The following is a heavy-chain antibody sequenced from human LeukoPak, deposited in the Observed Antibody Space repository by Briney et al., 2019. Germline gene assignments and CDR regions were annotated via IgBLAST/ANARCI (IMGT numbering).Heavy chain of an antibody. J-gene: IGHJ4*02. CDR3: ASNMDYDSSGYSLDDY. V-gene: IGHV3-11*04. CDR2: ISNSGSVS. Sequence: GGSLRLSCAASGFTFSDYYMSWIRQAPGKGLEWILYISNSGSVSYYADSVKGRFTISRDNSKNTLYLQMNSLRAEDTAVYYCASNMDYDSSGYSLDDYWGQGTLVTVSS. D-gene: IGHD3-22*01. CDR1: GFTFSDYY.